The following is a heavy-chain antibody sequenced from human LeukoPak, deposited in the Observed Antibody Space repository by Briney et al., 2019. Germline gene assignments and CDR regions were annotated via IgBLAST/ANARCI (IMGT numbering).Heavy chain of an antibody. CDR1: GYTFTGYY. CDR3: ARDFAPGHRAYYYYRMDV. CDR2: INPNSGGT. Sequence: ASVKVSCKASGYTFTGYYMHWVRQAPGQGLEWMGWINPNSGGTNYAQKLQGRVTMTRDTSISTAYMELSRLRSDATAVYYCARDFAPGHRAYYYYRMDVWGQGTTVTVSS. J-gene: IGHJ6*02. V-gene: IGHV1-2*02.